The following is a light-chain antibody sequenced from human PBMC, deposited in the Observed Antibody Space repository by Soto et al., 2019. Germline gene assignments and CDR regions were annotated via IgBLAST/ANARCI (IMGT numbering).Light chain of an antibody. CDR1: SSDVGPYDY. V-gene: IGLV2-14*03. J-gene: IGLJ1*01. CDR3: SSLTSSSTYV. CDR2: HVT. Sequence: QSALTQPASVSGSPGQSITISCTGTSSDVGPYDYVSWYQQHPGKAPKLMIYHVTYRPSGVSDRFSGSKSGNSASLTISGLLADDEADYYCSSLTSSSTYVFGSGTKLTVL.